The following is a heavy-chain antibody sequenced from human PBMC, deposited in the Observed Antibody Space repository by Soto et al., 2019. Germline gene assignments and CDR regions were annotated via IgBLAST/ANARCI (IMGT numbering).Heavy chain of an antibody. V-gene: IGHV3-48*03. J-gene: IGHJ4*02. CDR1: GFTFSTSE. D-gene: IGHD3-22*01. CDR2: ISSSGGTT. CDR3: ARWEVVTGLDY. Sequence: LRLSCAASGFTFSTSEMSWVRQAPGKGLEWISHISSSGGTTYYADSVKGRFTISRDKANHSLFLQMNSLRVADTAVYYCARWEVVTGLDYWGEGTPVTVSS.